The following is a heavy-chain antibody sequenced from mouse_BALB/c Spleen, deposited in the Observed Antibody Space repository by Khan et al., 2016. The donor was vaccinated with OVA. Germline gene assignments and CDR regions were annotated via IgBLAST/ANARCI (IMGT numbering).Heavy chain of an antibody. Sequence: EVQLVESGGGIVQPGGSLKRSCAASRFTISSYVMSWVRQTPDKSLELVATIDSNGGRTDYPDSVKRRSTFSVANACNAPHLQLRSLKSEDTAMYYWARRAIWGQGTTLTVSS. J-gene: IGHJ2*01. CDR3: ARRAI. CDR2: IDSNGGRT. CDR1: RFTISSYV. V-gene: IGHV5-6-3*01. D-gene: IGHD3-1*01.